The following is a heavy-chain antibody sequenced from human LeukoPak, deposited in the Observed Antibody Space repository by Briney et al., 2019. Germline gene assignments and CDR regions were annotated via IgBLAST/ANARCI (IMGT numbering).Heavy chain of an antibody. CDR2: IKSNNDGGTT. V-gene: IGHV3-15*01. J-gene: IGHJ4*02. D-gene: IGHD3-10*01. CDR1: GFTFSDAW. CDR3: TTYGSGRKFDY. Sequence: GGSLRLSCAASGFTFSDAWMSWVRQAPGKGLERVGRIKSNNDGGTTNYTAPVKGRFTISRADSKNTLYLQMNSLKTEDTAVYYCTTYGSGRKFDYWGQGTLVTVSS.